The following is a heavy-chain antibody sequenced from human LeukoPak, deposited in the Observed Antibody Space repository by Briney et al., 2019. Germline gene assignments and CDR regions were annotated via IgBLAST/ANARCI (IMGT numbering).Heavy chain of an antibody. CDR1: GGSVSSGSYY. Sequence: SETLSLTCTVSGGSVSSGSYYWSWIRQPPGKGLEWIGYIYYSGSTNYNPSLKSRVTISVDTSKNQFSLKLSSVTAADTAVYYCARGDYSSPFDYWGQGTLVTVSS. CDR2: IYYSGST. D-gene: IGHD3-22*01. J-gene: IGHJ4*02. CDR3: ARGDYSSPFDY. V-gene: IGHV4-61*01.